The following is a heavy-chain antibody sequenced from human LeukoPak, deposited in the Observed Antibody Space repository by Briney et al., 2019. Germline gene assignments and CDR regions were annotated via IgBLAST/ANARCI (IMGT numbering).Heavy chain of an antibody. D-gene: IGHD3-10*01. J-gene: IGHJ4*02. CDR3: ARGDYYGSGTTHDY. CDR1: GYTFTDYY. V-gene: IGHV1-2*02. CDR2: IDPNSGGP. Sequence: ASVKVSCKASGYTFTDYYIHWVRQAPGQGLEWMGWIDPNSGGPHYAQKFQGRVTMTRDTSINTAYMELSRLTSDDPALYYCARGDYYGSGTTHDYWGQGALLTVSS.